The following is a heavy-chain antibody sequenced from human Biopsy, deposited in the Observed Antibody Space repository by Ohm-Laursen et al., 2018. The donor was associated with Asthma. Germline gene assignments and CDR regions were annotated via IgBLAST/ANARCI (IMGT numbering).Heavy chain of an antibody. CDR3: ARGGLGYCSSTSCYQSYYYGMDV. CDR2: IWYDGSNK. Sequence: SLRLSRAASGFTFSSYGMHWVRQAPGKGLEWVAVIWYDGSNKYYADSVKGRFTISRDNSKNTLYLQMNSLRAEETAVYYCARGGLGYCSSTSCYQSYYYGMDVWGQGTTVTVSS. CDR1: GFTFSSYG. V-gene: IGHV3-33*01. J-gene: IGHJ6*02. D-gene: IGHD2-2*01.